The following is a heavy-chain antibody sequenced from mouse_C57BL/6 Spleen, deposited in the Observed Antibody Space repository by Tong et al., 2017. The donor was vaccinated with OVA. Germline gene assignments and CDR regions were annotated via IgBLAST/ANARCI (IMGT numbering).Heavy chain of an antibody. V-gene: IGHV1-63*01. CDR1: GYTFTNYW. Sequence: VQLQESGAELVRPGTSVKMSCKASGYTFTNYWIGWAKQRPGHGLEWIGDIYPGGGYTNYNEKFKGKATLTADKSSSTAYMQLSSLTSEDSAVYFCARSYYSNLWYFDVWGTGTTVTVSS. D-gene: IGHD2-5*01. CDR2: IYPGGGYT. J-gene: IGHJ1*03. CDR3: ARSYYSNLWYFDV.